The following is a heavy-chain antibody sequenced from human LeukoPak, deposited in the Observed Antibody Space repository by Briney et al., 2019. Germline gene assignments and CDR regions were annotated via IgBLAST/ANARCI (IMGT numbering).Heavy chain of an antibody. CDR1: GYTFTSYG. CDR2: ISAYNGNT. D-gene: IGHD4/OR15-4a*01. J-gene: IGHJ4*02. CDR3: ARARSRAANTDY. V-gene: IGHV1-18*01. Sequence: ASVNVSCKTSGYTFTSYGMNWVRQAPGQGLEWMGWISAYNGNTNYAQKLQGRVTMTTDTSTSTAYMQLRSLRSDDTAVYYCARARSRAANTDYWGQGTLVTVSS.